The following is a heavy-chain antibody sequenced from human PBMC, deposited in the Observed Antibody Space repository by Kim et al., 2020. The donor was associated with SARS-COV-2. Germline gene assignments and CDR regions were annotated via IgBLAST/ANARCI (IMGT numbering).Heavy chain of an antibody. CDR3: ARNGYSSGWYDY. V-gene: IGHV1-8*01. Sequence: GDAQKFQGRVTMTRNTAISTAYMELSSLRSEDTAVYYCARNGYSSGWYDYWGQGTLVTVSS. J-gene: IGHJ4*02. D-gene: IGHD6-19*01.